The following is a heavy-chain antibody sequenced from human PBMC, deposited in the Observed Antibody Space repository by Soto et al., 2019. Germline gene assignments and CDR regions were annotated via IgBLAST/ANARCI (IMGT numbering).Heavy chain of an antibody. CDR3: ARAISPPIPFGYYFDY. CDR2: ISSSSSYI. J-gene: IGHJ4*02. D-gene: IGHD3-3*01. CDR1: GFTFSSYS. Sequence: GGSLRLSCAASGFTFSSYSMNWVRQAPGKGLEWVSSISSSSSYIYYADSVKGRFTISRDNAKNSLYLQMNSLRAEDTAVYYCARAISPPIPFGYYFDYWGQGTLVTVSS. V-gene: IGHV3-21*01.